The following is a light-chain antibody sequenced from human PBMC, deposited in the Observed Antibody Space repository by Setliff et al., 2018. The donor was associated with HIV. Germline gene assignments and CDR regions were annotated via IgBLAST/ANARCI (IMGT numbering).Light chain of an antibody. J-gene: IGLJ1*01. CDR3: SSYTTSDTLV. CDR2: DVR. Sequence: QSVLAQPASVSGSPGQSITISCTGTSSDVGGYTYVSWYQQHPGKAPKLMIYDVRNRPSGVSDRFSGSKSGNTASLTISGLQAEDEADYYCSSYTTSDTLVFGTGTKVTVL. V-gene: IGLV2-14*03. CDR1: SSDVGGYTY.